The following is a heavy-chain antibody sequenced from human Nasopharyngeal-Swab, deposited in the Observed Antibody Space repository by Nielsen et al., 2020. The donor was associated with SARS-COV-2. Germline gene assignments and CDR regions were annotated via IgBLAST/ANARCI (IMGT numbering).Heavy chain of an antibody. D-gene: IGHD3-3*01. CDR3: ARDGLDYDFWSAYFMDV. CDR2: ISSSSSYI. Sequence: GESLKISCAASGFTFNNYNFNWVRQAPGKRLEWVSSISSSSSYIYYADSVKGRFPISRDNAKNSLYLQMNSLRAEDTAMYYCARDGLDYDFWSAYFMDVWGQGTTVTVSS. V-gene: IGHV3-21*01. CDR1: GFTFNNYN. J-gene: IGHJ6*02.